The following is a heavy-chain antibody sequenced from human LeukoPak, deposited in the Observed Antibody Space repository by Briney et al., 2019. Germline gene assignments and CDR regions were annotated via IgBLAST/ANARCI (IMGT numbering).Heavy chain of an antibody. D-gene: IGHD4-17*01. V-gene: IGHV4-34*01. Sequence: PSETLSLTCAVDGGSISGYYWSWVRQPPGEGLEWIGEINHSGSVNYNPSLKSRVTITVDTSKNRFSLKLSSVTAADTAMYSCARGIYGDYYFDHWGQGTPVTVFS. J-gene: IGHJ4*02. CDR3: ARGIYGDYYFDH. CDR2: INHSGSV. CDR1: GGSISGYY.